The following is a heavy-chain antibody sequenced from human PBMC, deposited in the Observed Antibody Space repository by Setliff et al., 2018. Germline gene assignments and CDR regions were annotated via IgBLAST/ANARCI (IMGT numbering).Heavy chain of an antibody. CDR1: GFTFSSYG. D-gene: IGHD2-15*01. CDR3: ATDRGGSPFDY. Sequence: GESLRLSCAASGFTFSSYGMHWVRQAPGKGLEWVAVIWADGNTKDYTDSVKGRFTISRDTSQNTLYLQMNSLRVEDTAVYLCATDRGGSPFDYWGQGTLVTVSS. J-gene: IGHJ4*02. CDR2: IWADGNTK. V-gene: IGHV3-33*01.